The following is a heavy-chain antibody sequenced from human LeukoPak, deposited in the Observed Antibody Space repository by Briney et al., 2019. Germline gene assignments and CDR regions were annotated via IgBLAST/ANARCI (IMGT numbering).Heavy chain of an antibody. CDR1: GGSISSGDYY. Sequence: PSQTLSLTCTVSGGSISSGDYYWSWIRQPPGKGLEWIGYIYYSGSTYYNPSLKSRVTISVDTSKNQFSLKLSSVTAADTAVYYCARALYSYGFIDAFDIWGQGTMVTVSS. CDR3: ARALYSYGFIDAFDI. CDR2: IYYSGST. D-gene: IGHD5-18*01. V-gene: IGHV4-30-4*01. J-gene: IGHJ3*02.